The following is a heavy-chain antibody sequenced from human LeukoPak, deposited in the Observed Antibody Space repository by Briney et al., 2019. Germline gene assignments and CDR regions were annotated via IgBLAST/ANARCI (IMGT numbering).Heavy chain of an antibody. J-gene: IGHJ6*03. V-gene: IGHV3-48*04. CDR1: GFTFSSYG. CDR3: ARARKTVTREYYYYYMDV. D-gene: IGHD4-17*01. CDR2: ISSSGSAI. Sequence: PGGSLRLSCAASGFTFSSYGMHWVRQAPGKGLEWVSYISSSGSAIYYADSVKGRFTISRDNAKNSLYLQMDSLRAEDTAVYYCARARKTVTREYYYYYMDVWGKGTTVTVSS.